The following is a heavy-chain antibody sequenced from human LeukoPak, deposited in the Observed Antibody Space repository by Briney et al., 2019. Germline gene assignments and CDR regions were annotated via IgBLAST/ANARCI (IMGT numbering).Heavy chain of an antibody. CDR2: INGDGSTT. J-gene: IGHJ1*01. CDR3: ATGNYYDSRGYYTFGH. CDR1: GFTFSRYW. D-gene: IGHD3-22*01. V-gene: IGHV3-74*01. Sequence: GSLRLSCAASGFTFSRYWMHWVRQAPGKGLVWVSRINGDGSTTSYADSVKGGFTISRDNAKNTLYLQMNSLRAEDTAVYYCATGNYYDSRGYYTFGHWGQGTLVTVSS.